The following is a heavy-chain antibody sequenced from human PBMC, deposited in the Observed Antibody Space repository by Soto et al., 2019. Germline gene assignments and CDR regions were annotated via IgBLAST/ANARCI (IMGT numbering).Heavy chain of an antibody. V-gene: IGHV4-34*01. CDR2: IKHSGST. CDR3: ARVLFLGVGYYYGMDV. J-gene: IGHJ6*02. Sequence: PSETLSLTCAVYGGSFSGYYWSRFRQPPGEGLEWIGEIKHSGSTNYNPSLKSRVTTSVDTSKNHFSLKLSSVTAADTAVYYCARVLFLGVGYYYGMDVWGQGTTVTVSS. CDR1: GGSFSGYY.